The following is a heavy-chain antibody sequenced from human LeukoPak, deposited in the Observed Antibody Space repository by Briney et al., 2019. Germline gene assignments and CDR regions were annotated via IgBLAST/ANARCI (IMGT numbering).Heavy chain of an antibody. V-gene: IGHV7-4-1*02. J-gene: IGHJ5*02. CDR3: ARTLSVAAAANGGNWFDP. Sequence: ASVKVSCKASGYTFTSYAMNWVRQAPGQGLEWMGWINTNTGNPTYAQGFTGRFVFSLDTSVSTAYLQISSLKAEDTAVYYCARTLSVAAAANGGNWFDPWGQGTLVTVSS. CDR2: INTNTGNP. CDR1: GYTFTSYA. D-gene: IGHD6-13*01.